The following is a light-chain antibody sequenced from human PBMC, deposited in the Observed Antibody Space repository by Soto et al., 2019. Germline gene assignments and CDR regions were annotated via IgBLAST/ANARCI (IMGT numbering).Light chain of an antibody. V-gene: IGLV2-11*01. J-gene: IGLJ2*01. Sequence: QSVLTQPRSVSGSPGQSVTISCTGTSSDVGGYNYVSWYQQHPGKAPKLMFYDVSKRPSGVPDRFSGSKSGNTASLTISGLQAEDEADYYCCSYAGSYTFVFGGGTKLTVL. CDR3: CSYAGSYTFV. CDR2: DVS. CDR1: SSDVGGYNY.